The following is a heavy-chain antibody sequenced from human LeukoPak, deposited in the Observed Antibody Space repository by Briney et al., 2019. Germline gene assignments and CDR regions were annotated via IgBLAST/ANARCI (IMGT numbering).Heavy chain of an antibody. V-gene: IGHV3-48*03. J-gene: IGHJ4*02. CDR1: GFTFSSYE. CDR3: ARDFWEGATPLGY. D-gene: IGHD1-26*01. Sequence: GGSLRLSCAASGFTFSSYEMNWVRQAPGKGLEWVSYISSSGSTIYYADSVKGRFTISRDNAKNSLYLQMNSLRAEDTAVYYCARDFWEGATPLGYWGQGTLVTVSS. CDR2: ISSSGSTI.